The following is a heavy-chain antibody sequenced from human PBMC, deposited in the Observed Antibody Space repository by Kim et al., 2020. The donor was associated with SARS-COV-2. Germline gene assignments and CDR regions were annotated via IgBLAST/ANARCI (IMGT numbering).Heavy chain of an antibody. J-gene: IGHJ4*02. V-gene: IGHV3-23*01. D-gene: IGHD3-22*01. Sequence: ADSVKGRLTISRDNSRNILFLQMNSLRVEDTAVYYCAKPHFDSDGYFPDYWGQGTLVTVSS. CDR3: AKPHFDSDGYFPDY.